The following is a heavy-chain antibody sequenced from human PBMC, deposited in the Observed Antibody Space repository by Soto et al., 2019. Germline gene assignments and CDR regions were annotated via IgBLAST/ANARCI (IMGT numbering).Heavy chain of an antibody. CDR3: ARGGSGWYKDGMDV. CDR2: ISYVGSNE. V-gene: IGHV3-30-3*01. D-gene: IGHD6-19*01. CDR1: GFTFSSYA. Sequence: QVQLVESGGGVVQPGRSLRLSCAASGFTFSSYAMHWVRQAPGKGLEWVAVISYVGSNEYYADSVRGRFTISRDNSKNTLYLQMNSLSPEDTAVYYCARGGSGWYKDGMDVWGQGTTVTVSS. J-gene: IGHJ6*02.